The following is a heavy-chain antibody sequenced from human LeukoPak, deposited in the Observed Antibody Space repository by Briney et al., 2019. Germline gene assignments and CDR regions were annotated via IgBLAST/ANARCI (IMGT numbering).Heavy chain of an antibody. CDR1: GYSFTSYW. CDR3: ARQVPKNGYSYGPPNAFDI. J-gene: IGHJ3*02. V-gene: IGHV5-51*01. Sequence: GESLKISCKGSGYSFTSYWIGWVRQMPGKGLEWMGIIYPGDSDTRYSPSFQGQVTISADKSISTAYLQWSSLKASDTAMYYCARQVPKNGYSYGPPNAFDIWGQGTMVTVSS. CDR2: IYPGDSDT. D-gene: IGHD5-18*01.